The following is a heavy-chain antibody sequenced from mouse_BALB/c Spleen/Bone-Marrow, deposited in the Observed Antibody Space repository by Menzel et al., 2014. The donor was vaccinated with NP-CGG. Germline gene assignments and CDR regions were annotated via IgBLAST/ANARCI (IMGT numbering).Heavy chain of an antibody. Sequence: VQVVESGGGLVQPGESRKLSCAASGFTFSSFAMHWIRQAPEKGLEWVAFISSGSNIIHYADTVKGRFTIARDNPKNALFLQMTSLRSEDTAMYYCGRGDYWGQGTTLTVSS. V-gene: IGHV5-17*02. J-gene: IGHJ2*01. CDR2: ISSGSNII. CDR3: GRGDY. CDR1: GFTFSSFA.